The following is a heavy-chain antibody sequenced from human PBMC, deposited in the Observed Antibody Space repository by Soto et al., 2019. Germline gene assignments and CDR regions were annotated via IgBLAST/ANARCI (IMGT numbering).Heavy chain of an antibody. Sequence: PSETLSLTCTVSGGSISSYYWSWIRQPPGKGLEWIGYIYYSGSTNYNPSLKSRVTISVDTSKNQFSLKLSSVTAADTAVYYCAPVRQLDKMFRLWGQGTQVTVSS. V-gene: IGHV4-59*01. CDR3: APVRQLDKMFRL. J-gene: IGHJ4*02. CDR2: IYYSGST. CDR1: GGSISSYY. D-gene: IGHD3-10*02.